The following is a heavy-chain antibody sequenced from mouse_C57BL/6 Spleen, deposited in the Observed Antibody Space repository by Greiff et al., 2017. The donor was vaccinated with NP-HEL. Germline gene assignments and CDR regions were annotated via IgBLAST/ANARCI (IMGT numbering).Heavy chain of an antibody. D-gene: IGHD1-1*01. CDR3: ARHFLITTVVEGFAY. CDR2: ISSGGSYT. J-gene: IGHJ3*01. Sequence: EVQGVESGGDLVKPGGSLKLSCAASGFTFSSYGMSWVRQTPDTRLEWVATISSGGSYTYYPDSVKGRFTISRDNAKNTLYLQMSSLKSEDTAMYYCARHFLITTVVEGFAYWGQGTLVTVSA. CDR1: GFTFSSYG. V-gene: IGHV5-6*01.